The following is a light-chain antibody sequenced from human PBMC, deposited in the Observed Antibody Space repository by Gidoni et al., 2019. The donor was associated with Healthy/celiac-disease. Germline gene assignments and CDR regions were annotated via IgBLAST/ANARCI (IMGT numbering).Light chain of an antibody. CDR3: QQYNSYPLT. CDR2: KAS. CDR1: QSISSW. V-gene: IGKV1-5*03. J-gene: IGKJ3*01. Sequence: DIQMNQSPSTLSASVGDRVTITCRASQSISSWLAWYQQKPGKAPKLLIYKASSLESGVPSRFSGSGSGTEFTLTISSLQPDDFATYYCQQYNSYPLTFXPXTKVDIK.